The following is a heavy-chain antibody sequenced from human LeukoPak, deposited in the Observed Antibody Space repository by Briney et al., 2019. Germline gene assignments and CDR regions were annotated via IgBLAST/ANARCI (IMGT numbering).Heavy chain of an antibody. CDR2: ISAYNGNT. V-gene: IGHV1-18*01. Sequence: ASVKVSCKASGYTFTSYGIGWVRQAPGQGLEWMGWISAYNGNTNYAQKLQGRVTMTTDTSTSTAYMELRSLRSDDTAVYYCARSVYDFWSGYRFDAFDIWGQGTMVTVSS. CDR1: GYTFTSYG. D-gene: IGHD3-3*01. CDR3: ARSVYDFWSGYRFDAFDI. J-gene: IGHJ3*02.